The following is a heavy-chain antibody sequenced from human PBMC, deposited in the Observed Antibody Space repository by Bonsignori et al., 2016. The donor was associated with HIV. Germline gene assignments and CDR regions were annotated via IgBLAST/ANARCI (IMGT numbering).Heavy chain of an antibody. D-gene: IGHD3/OR15-3a*01. Sequence: WIRQPPGKALEWLALIYGDGDKRYSPSLQSRLSITTDTPKSQVVLTMTNMDPVDTATYYCAHSRAYYDFSGYYIKYFDFWGQGTLVTVSS. CDR3: AHSRAYYDFSGYYIKYFDF. J-gene: IGHJ4*02. CDR2: IYGDGDK. V-gene: IGHV2-5*02.